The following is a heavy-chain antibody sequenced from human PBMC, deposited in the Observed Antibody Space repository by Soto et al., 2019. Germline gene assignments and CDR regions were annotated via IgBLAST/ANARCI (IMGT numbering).Heavy chain of an antibody. D-gene: IGHD2-15*01. Sequence: QVQLQESGPGLVKPSQTLSLTCTVSGGSISSGTYYWTWIRQRPGKGLEWIGFIYYSGRTYYNPSLNTRTTISLGTSENLFFLWLSSVTAADMAVYYCARDSDFCTGGSCYGNFDFWGQGTLVTVSS. CDR1: GGSISSGTYY. CDR3: ARDSDFCTGGSCYGNFDF. J-gene: IGHJ4*02. CDR2: IYYSGRT. V-gene: IGHV4-31*03.